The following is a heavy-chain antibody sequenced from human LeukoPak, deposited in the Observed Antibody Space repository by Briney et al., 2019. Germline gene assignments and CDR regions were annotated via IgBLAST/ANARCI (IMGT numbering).Heavy chain of an antibody. V-gene: IGHV4-59*12. D-gene: IGHD4-17*01. CDR3: AREAYGAGTY. J-gene: IGHJ4*02. Sequence: PSETLSLTCTVSGGSITNYYWTWIRQPPGKGLDWIGYIYYSGSTNYNPSLKSRVTISVDTSKNQFSLKLSSVTAADTAVYYCAREAYGAGTYWGQGTLVTVSS. CDR2: IYYSGST. CDR1: GGSITNYY.